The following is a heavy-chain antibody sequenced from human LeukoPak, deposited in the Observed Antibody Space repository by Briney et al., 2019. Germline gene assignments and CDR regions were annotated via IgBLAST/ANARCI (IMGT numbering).Heavy chain of an antibody. J-gene: IGHJ4*02. CDR2: IKQDGSQK. CDR3: ARDWFDGAYDRFDY. D-gene: IGHD4-17*01. V-gene: IGHV3-7*03. Sequence: PGGSLRLSCAASGFTFSSYWMSWFRQAPGKGLEWVANIKQDGSQKFSVDSVKGRFTISRDNAKNSLYLQMNSLGVEDTAVYYCARDWFDGAYDRFDYWGQGTLVTVSS. CDR1: GFTFSSYW.